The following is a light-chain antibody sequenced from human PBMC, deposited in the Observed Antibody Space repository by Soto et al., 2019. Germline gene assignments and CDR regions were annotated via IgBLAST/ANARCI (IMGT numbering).Light chain of an antibody. CDR2: GNS. J-gene: IGLJ2*01. CDR1: RSNIGAGYD. Sequence: QSVLTQPPSVSGAPGQRVTISCTGSRSNIGAGYDVHWYQQLPGTAPKLLIYGNSNRPSGVPDRFSGSKSGTSASLAITGLQAEDEADYYCQSYDSSLGGHVVFGGGTKLTVL. V-gene: IGLV1-40*01. CDR3: QSYDSSLGGHVV.